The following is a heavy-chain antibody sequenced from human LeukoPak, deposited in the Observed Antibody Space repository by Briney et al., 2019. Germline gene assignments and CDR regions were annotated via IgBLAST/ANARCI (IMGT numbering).Heavy chain of an antibody. D-gene: IGHD2-2*02. CDR2: ISAYNGNT. Sequence: ASVKVSCTASGYTFTSYGISWVRQAPGQGLEWMGWISAYNGNTNYAQKLQGRVTMTTDTSTSTAYMELRSLRSDDTAVCYCARERGYQLLYGDDAFDIWGQGTMVTVSS. V-gene: IGHV1-18*01. CDR1: GYTFTSYG. CDR3: ARERGYQLLYGDDAFDI. J-gene: IGHJ3*02.